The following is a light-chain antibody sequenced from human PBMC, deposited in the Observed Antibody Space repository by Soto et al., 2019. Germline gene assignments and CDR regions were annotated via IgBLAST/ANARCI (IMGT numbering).Light chain of an antibody. CDR3: LQYGDSPRT. CDR1: QTVSSTY. J-gene: IGKJ1*01. V-gene: IGKV3-20*01. Sequence: EFVLTHSPGTLSLSPGERAPLCCRASQTVSSTYLAWYQQKPGQAPWIIIYGVSSRATGIPDRFSGSWSGTDFTLTINRLEPEDVAVYYCLQYGDSPRTFGQGTKVDIK. CDR2: GVS.